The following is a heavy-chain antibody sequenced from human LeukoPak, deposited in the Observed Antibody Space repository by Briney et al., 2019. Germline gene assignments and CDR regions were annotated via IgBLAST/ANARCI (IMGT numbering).Heavy chain of an antibody. CDR2: IWYDGSNK. CDR1: GFTFSSYG. V-gene: IGHV3-33*08. CDR3: ARDLRWRWLQSGYGMDV. Sequence: PGGSLRLSCATSGFTFSSYGMHWVRQAPGKGLEWVGVIWYDGSNKYYADSVKGRFTISRDNSKNTLYLQMNSLRAEDTAVYYCARDLRWRWLQSGYGMDVWGQGTTVTVSS. D-gene: IGHD5-24*01. J-gene: IGHJ6*02.